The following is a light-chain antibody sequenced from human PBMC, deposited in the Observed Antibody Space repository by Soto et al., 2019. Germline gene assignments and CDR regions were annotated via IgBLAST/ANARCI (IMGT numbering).Light chain of an antibody. V-gene: IGKV3-20*01. CDR3: QQYDTSPPMYT. Sequence: EIVLTQSPGTLSLSPGERATLSCRASQSVDSTYLAWYQQKPDQSPRLLIHATSTRAAGIPDRFRGSGSGTDFTLTISRLEPDDVAVYYCQQYDTSPPMYTFGQGTKVDIK. CDR2: ATS. J-gene: IGKJ2*01. CDR1: QSVDSTY.